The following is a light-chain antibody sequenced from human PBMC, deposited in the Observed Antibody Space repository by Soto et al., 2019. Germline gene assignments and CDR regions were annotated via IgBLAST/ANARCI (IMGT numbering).Light chain of an antibody. V-gene: IGKV3-20*01. CDR2: GAS. CDR1: QSVTTR. Sequence: IVLTQSPGTLSLSPGERVTLSCRASQSVTTRLAWYQHKPGQAPRLLMSGASSRASGVPVRFSGSGSGTDFTLTISRLEPEDFAVYYCQQYGSSPPITFGQGTRLEIK. J-gene: IGKJ5*01. CDR3: QQYGSSPPIT.